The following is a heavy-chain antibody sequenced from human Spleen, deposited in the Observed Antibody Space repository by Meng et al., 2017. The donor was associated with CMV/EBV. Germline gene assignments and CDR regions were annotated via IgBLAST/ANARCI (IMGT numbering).Heavy chain of an antibody. J-gene: IGHJ4*02. D-gene: IGHD1-26*01. CDR1: FSFSTYD. CDR2: ISYDGDDK. V-gene: IGHV3-30-3*01. Sequence: FSFSTYDMDWVRQAPGKGLEWVAVISYDGDDKYYTDSVKGRFTISRDNSKNTLFLQMNSLRPEDTAVYYCARATSSGSFSGYCFDYWGRGTLVTVSS. CDR3: ARATSSGSFSGYCFDY.